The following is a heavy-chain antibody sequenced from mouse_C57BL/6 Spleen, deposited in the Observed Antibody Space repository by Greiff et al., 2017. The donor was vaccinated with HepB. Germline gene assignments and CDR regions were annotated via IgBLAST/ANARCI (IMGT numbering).Heavy chain of an antibody. CDR2: IYPGDGDT. CDR1: GYAFSSYW. V-gene: IGHV1-80*01. J-gene: IGHJ3*01. CDR3: ARSYLLAFDY. Sequence: VQLQQSGAELVKPGASVKISCKASGYAFSSYWMNWVKQRPGKGLEWIGQIYPGDGDTNYNGKFKGKATLTADKSASQAYRQFSSLTSEDAAVYLCARSYLLAFDYWGQETLVTVSA. D-gene: IGHD2-1*01.